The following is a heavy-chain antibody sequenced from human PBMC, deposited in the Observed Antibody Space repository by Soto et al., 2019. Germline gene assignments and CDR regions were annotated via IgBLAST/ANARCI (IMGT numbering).Heavy chain of an antibody. CDR1: GFTFSSYW. V-gene: IGHV3-7*01. CDR3: ARYSIVVVVAATENYFDY. J-gene: IGHJ4*02. Sequence: GGSLRLSCAASGFTFSSYWMGWVRQAPGKGLGWVANIKQDGSEKYYVDSVKGRFTISRDNAKNSLYLQMNSLRAEDTAVYYCARYSIVVVVAATENYFDYWGQRTLVTVSS. CDR2: IKQDGSEK. D-gene: IGHD2-15*01.